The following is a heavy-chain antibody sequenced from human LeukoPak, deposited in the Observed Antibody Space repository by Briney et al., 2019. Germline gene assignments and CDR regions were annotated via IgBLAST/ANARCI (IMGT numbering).Heavy chain of an antibody. J-gene: IGHJ4*02. CDR1: GGSISSYY. V-gene: IGHV4-59*01. CDR3: ASGTYGSDY. D-gene: IGHD3-10*01. Sequence: PSEPLSLTCTVSGGSISSYYWTWIRQPPGKGLEGIGYIYYSGNFNYTPSLKSRVTMSVDTSKNQFSLKLPSVPAADTAVYYCASGTYGSDYWGQGTLVTVSS. CDR2: IYYSGNF.